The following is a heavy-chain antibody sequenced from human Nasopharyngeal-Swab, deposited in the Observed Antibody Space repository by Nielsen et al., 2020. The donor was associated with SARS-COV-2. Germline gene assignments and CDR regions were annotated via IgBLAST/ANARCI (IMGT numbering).Heavy chain of an antibody. Sequence: SETLSLTCAVYGGSFSGYYWSWIRQPPGKGLEWIGEINHSGSTNYNPSLKSRVTISVDKSKNQFSLKLSSVTAADTAVYYCARTQYDFWSGYRYYYYGMDVWGQGTTVTVSS. D-gene: IGHD3-3*01. V-gene: IGHV4-34*01. CDR1: GGSFSGYY. CDR2: INHSGST. CDR3: ARTQYDFWSGYRYYYYGMDV. J-gene: IGHJ6*02.